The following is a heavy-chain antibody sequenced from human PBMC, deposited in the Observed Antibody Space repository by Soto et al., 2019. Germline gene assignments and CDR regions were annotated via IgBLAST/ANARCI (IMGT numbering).Heavy chain of an antibody. Sequence: EVQLLESGGGLVQPGGSLRLSCAASGFTFSSYAMSWVRQAPGKGLEWVSAISGSGGSTYYADSVKGRFTISRDNSKNAMYMQMTSLRAEDTAVYYCAKEKVRGVIHYWGQGTLVTVSS. CDR3: AKEKVRGVIHY. J-gene: IGHJ4*02. CDR2: ISGSGGST. CDR1: GFTFSSYA. D-gene: IGHD3-10*01. V-gene: IGHV3-23*01.